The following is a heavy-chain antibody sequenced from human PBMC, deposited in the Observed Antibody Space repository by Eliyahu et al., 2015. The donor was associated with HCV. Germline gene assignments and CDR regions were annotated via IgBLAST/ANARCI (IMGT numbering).Heavy chain of an antibody. V-gene: IGHV3-66*01. D-gene: IGHD3-22*01. Sequence: QLVESGGGLVQPGGSLRLSCAASGFIVSNNYMTWIRQAPGKGLEWVSLTYSGGSTYXADSVKGRFTISRDNSKNTLDLHMSSLRVEDTAVYYCARVFTHYYDSSGYPDYWGQGTLVTVSS. CDR3: ARVFTHYYDSSGYPDY. CDR1: GFIVSNNY. CDR2: TYSGGST. J-gene: IGHJ4*02.